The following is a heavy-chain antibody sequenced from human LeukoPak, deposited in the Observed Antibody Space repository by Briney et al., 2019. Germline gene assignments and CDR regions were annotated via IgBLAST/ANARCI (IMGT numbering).Heavy chain of an antibody. CDR3: ARGPYGDSYWYFDL. CDR1: GGTFSSYV. D-gene: IGHD4-17*01. Sequence: GSSVKVSCKASGGTFSSYVISWVRQAPGQGLEWMGGIIPIFGTANYAQKFQGRVTITADKSTSTAYMELSSLRSEDTAVYYCARGPYGDSYWYFDLWGRGTLVTVSS. CDR2: IIPIFGTA. J-gene: IGHJ2*01. V-gene: IGHV1-69*06.